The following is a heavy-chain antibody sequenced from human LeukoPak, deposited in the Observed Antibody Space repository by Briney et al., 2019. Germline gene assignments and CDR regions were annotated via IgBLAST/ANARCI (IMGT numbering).Heavy chain of an antibody. CDR1: GGSISSSSYY. D-gene: IGHD2-2*01. V-gene: IGHV4-39*01. Sequence: SETLSLTCTVSGGSISSSSYYWGWIRQPPGKGLEWIGSIYYSGSTYYNPSLKSRATISVDTSKNQFSLKLSSVTAADTAVYYCARLFSQLPGYFDYWGQGTLVTVSS. J-gene: IGHJ4*02. CDR3: ARLFSQLPGYFDY. CDR2: IYYSGST.